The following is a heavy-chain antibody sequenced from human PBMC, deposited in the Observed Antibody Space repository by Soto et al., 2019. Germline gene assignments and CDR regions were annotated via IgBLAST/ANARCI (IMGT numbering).Heavy chain of an antibody. V-gene: IGHV3-15*01. CDR2: IKSKTDGGAT. Sequence: GSLRLSCAASGFTFRDAWMSWVRQAPGKGLEWVGRIKSKTDGGATDYAAPVKGRLTISRDDAKNTLYLQMNSLKTEDTAVYYCTTDRGNSGWNYYFDYWGQGTLVTSPQ. D-gene: IGHD6-19*01. CDR1: GFTFRDAW. CDR3: TTDRGNSGWNYYFDY. J-gene: IGHJ4*02.